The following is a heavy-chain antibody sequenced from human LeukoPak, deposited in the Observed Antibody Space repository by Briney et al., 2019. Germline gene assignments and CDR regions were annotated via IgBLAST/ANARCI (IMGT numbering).Heavy chain of an antibody. CDR2: SSFDESNK. CDR3: ARDNIAAAGPFDI. D-gene: IGHD6-13*01. J-gene: IGHJ3*02. CDR1: GFDFSRYA. V-gene: IGHV3-30-3*01. Sequence: PGGSLRLSCAASGFDFSRYAMYWVRQAPGKGLEWVAISSFDESNKYYRDSVKGRFTISRDNSKNTLYLQMNSLRAEDTAVYYCARDNIAAAGPFDIWGQGTMVTVSS.